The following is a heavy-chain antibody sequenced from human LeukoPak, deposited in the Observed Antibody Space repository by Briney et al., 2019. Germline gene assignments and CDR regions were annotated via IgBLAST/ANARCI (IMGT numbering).Heavy chain of an antibody. V-gene: IGHV4-34*01. J-gene: IGHJ4*02. D-gene: IGHD1-26*01. Sequence: SETLSLTCAVYGGSFSGYYWSWIRQPSGKGLEWIGEINHSGSTNYNPSLKSRVTISVDTSKNQFSLKLSSVTAADTAVYYCARGAGRYPYWGQGTLVTVSS. CDR2: INHSGST. CDR3: ARGAGRYPY. CDR1: GGSFSGYY.